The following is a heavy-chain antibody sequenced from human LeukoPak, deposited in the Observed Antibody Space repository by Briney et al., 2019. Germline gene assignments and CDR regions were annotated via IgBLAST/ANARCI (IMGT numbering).Heavy chain of an antibody. CDR2: IYSGGST. D-gene: IGHD4-23*01. CDR3: AKDPVDYGGALGVFDY. CDR1: GFTVSSNY. J-gene: IGHJ4*02. Sequence: GGSLRLSCAASGFTVSSNYMSWVRQAPGKGLEWVSVIYSGGSTYYADSVKGRFTISRDNSKNTLYLQMNSLRAEDTAVYYCAKDPVDYGGALGVFDYWGQGTLVTVSS. V-gene: IGHV3-66*02.